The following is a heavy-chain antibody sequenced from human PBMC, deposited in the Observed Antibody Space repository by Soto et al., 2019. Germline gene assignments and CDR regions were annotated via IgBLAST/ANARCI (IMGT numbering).Heavy chain of an antibody. V-gene: IGHV3-30*18. CDR3: AKNVVPLSLDLYFDY. CDR2: ISFDGSNK. J-gene: IGHJ4*02. D-gene: IGHD3-16*01. CDR1: GFTFRSYG. Sequence: PVGSMRLSCVASGFTFRSYGMHWVRQASGKGLEWVAVISFDGSNKYYADSVKGRFTISRDNSKNTLYLQMDSLRAEDTAVYYCAKNVVPLSLDLYFDYWGQGTLVTVSS.